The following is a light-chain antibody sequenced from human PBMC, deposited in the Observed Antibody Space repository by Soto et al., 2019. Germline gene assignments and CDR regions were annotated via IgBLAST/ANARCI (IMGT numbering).Light chain of an antibody. CDR3: SSYTRSRTYV. J-gene: IGLJ1*01. Sequence: QSALTQPASVSASRGQSIAISCSGTSSDVGAYDYVSWYQHHPGKAPKLIIYEVTYRPAGVSNRFSASKSGNTASLTISGLQAEDEADYYCSSYTRSRTYVFGTGTKLTVL. V-gene: IGLV2-14*01. CDR1: SSDVGAYDY. CDR2: EVT.